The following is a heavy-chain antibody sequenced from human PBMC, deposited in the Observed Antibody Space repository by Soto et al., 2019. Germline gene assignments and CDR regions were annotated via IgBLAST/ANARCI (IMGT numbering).Heavy chain of an antibody. J-gene: IGHJ6*02. CDR3: ARDKDRLQLGGNYYYILDV. V-gene: IGHV1-69*12. D-gene: IGHD1-1*01. CDR1: GGTFSTSA. CDR2: IMPVFPTP. Sequence: QVQLVQSGAEVKKPGSSVKVSCKASGGTFSTSAISWVRQAPGQGLEWVGGIMPVFPTPDYAQNFQGRVTITAAESTTTAYLELTSLRADDTAVYYWARDKDRLQLGGNYYYILDVWGQGTAITVSS.